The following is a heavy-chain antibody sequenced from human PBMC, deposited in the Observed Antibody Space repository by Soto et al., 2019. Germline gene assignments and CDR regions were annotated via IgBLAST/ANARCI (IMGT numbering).Heavy chain of an antibody. CDR1: EFTFRSYW. CDR3: ARSLPGTYGAFDL. Sequence: PGGSLRLSCAASEFTFRSYWMHWVRQSPGKGLVWVSRISGDGSSTTYADSVRGRFTISRDNAKNTVYLQMDSLRAEGTAVYYCARSLPGTYGAFDLWGQGTMVTVSS. J-gene: IGHJ3*01. D-gene: IGHD1-7*01. V-gene: IGHV3-74*01. CDR2: ISGDGSST.